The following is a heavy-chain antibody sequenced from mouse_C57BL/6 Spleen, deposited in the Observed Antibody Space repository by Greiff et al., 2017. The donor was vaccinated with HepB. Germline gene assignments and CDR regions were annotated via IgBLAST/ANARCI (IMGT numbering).Heavy chain of an antibody. CDR2: ISSGSSTI. J-gene: IGHJ2*01. CDR3: ARRRDYYGSSYFDY. V-gene: IGHV5-17*01. D-gene: IGHD1-1*01. Sequence: EVQLVESGGGLVKPGGSLKLSCAASGFTFSDYGMHWVRQAPEKGLEWVAYISSGSSTIYYADTVKGRFTISRDNAKNTLFLQMTSLRSEDTAMYYCARRRDYYGSSYFDYWGQGTTLTVSS. CDR1: GFTFSDYG.